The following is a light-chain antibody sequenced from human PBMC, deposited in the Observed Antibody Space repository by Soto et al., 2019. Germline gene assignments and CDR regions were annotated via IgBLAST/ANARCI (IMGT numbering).Light chain of an antibody. CDR1: QSVLYSSNNKNY. CDR3: QQYYSTPPT. V-gene: IGKV4-1*01. J-gene: IGKJ4*01. Sequence: DSLMTQSPDSLSVSLGERATINCKSSQSVLYSSNNKNYLAWYQQKPGQPPKLLIYWASTRESGVPDRFSGSGSGTDFTLTISSLQAEDVAVYYCQQYYSTPPTFGGGTKV. CDR2: WAS.